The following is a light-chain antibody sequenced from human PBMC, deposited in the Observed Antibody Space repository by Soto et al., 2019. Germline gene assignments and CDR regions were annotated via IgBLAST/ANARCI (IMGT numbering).Light chain of an antibody. Sequence: GLSNAGYVPRSRGQAIHIISTRNSREVGGYNFVSWYQQHPGKAPKLIISDVSNRPSGVSTRFSGSKSGNTASLTISGLQAEDEDDYYCSSYNSINTHVFGTGTKVTVL. CDR3: SSYNSINTHV. V-gene: IGLV2-14*01. CDR1: SREVGGYNF. J-gene: IGLJ1*01. CDR2: DVS.